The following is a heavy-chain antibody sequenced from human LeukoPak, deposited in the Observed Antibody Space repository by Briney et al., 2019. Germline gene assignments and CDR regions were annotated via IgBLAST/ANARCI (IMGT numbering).Heavy chain of an antibody. Sequence: ASVKVSCKASGYTFTNYAMHWVRQAPGQRLEWMGWINGGTGNTKYSQEFQGRVTITRDTSASTAYMEVSSLRSEDMAVYYCARARYESRIWPKSRYDYYYYMDVWGKGTTVTVSS. J-gene: IGHJ6*03. CDR3: ARARYESRIWPKSRYDYYYYMDV. CDR1: GYTFTNYA. D-gene: IGHD3-3*01. CDR2: INGGTGNT. V-gene: IGHV1-3*03.